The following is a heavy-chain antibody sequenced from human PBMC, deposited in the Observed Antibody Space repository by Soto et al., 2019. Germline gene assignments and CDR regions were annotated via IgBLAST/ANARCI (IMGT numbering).Heavy chain of an antibody. D-gene: IGHD6-13*01. CDR3: ARERLKQQLVEGSGWFDP. Sequence: QVQLVESGGGVVQPGRSLRLSCAASGFTFSSYGMHWVRQAPGKGLEWVAVIWYDGSNKYYADSVKGRFTISRDNSKNTLYLQMNSLRAEDTAVYYCARERLKQQLVEGSGWFDPWGQGTLVTVSS. V-gene: IGHV3-33*01. CDR2: IWYDGSNK. CDR1: GFTFSSYG. J-gene: IGHJ5*02.